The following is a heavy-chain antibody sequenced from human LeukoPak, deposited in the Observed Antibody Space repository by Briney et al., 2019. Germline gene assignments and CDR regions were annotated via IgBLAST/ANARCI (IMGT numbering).Heavy chain of an antibody. J-gene: IGHJ4*02. CDR1: GGSIISYY. D-gene: IGHD1-14*01. CDR2: IYYSGST. V-gene: IGHV4-59*08. Sequence: SETLSLTCTVSGGSIISYYWSWIRQPPGKGLEWIGYIYYSGSTNYNPSLKSRVTISVDTSKNQFSLKLSSVTAADTAVYYCARHGPGGVTGDYWGQGTLVTVSS. CDR3: ARHGPGGVTGDY.